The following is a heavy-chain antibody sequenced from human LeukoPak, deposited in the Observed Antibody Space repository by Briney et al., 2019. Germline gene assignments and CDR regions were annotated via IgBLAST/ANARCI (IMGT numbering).Heavy chain of an antibody. V-gene: IGHV1-2*02. J-gene: IGHJ4*02. Sequence: ASVKVSCKASGYTFTGYYIHWVRQAPGQGLEWVGWINANSGGTNYAQKFQGRVTMTRDTAISTAYMELSSLRSDDTAVYYCARMRGLEDYWGQGTLVTVSS. CDR2: INANSGGT. CDR1: GYTFTGYY. CDR3: ARMRGLEDY. D-gene: IGHD1-1*01.